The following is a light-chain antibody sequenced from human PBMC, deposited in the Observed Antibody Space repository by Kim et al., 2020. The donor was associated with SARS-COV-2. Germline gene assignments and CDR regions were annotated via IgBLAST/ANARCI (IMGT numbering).Light chain of an antibody. CDR2: GAS. Sequence: EIVMTQSPATLSVSPGERATLSCTASQSVNSNLAWYQQKPGQAPTLLIYGASSRATGTPARFSGSGSGTEFTLTISSLQAEDFALYYCRQYNNWPPITFGQGTRLEIK. V-gene: IGKV3-15*01. CDR3: RQYNNWPPIT. J-gene: IGKJ5*01. CDR1: QSVNSN.